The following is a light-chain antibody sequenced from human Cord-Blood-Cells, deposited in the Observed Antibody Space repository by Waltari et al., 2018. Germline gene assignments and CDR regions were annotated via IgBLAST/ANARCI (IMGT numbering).Light chain of an antibody. Sequence: EIVLTQSPATLSLSPGERATLPCRASQSVSSYLACYQQKPGKAPRLLIYDASNRATGIPARFSGSGSGTDFTLTISSLEPEDFAVYYCQQRSNWPITFGQGTRLEIK. CDR1: QSVSSY. J-gene: IGKJ5*01. CDR2: DAS. V-gene: IGKV3-11*01. CDR3: QQRSNWPIT.